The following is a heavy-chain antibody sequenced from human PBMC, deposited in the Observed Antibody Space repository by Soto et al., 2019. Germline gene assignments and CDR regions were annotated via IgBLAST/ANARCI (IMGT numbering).Heavy chain of an antibody. CDR2: ISSSSSYI. Sequence: EVQLVESGGGLVKPGGSLRLSCAASGFTFSSYSMNWVRQAPGKGLEWVSSISSSSSYIYYADSVKGRFTISRDNAKNSLYLQMNSLRAEDTAVYYCARDPRPNYGMDVWGQGTTVTVSS. J-gene: IGHJ6*02. CDR3: ARDPRPNYGMDV. V-gene: IGHV3-21*01. CDR1: GFTFSSYS.